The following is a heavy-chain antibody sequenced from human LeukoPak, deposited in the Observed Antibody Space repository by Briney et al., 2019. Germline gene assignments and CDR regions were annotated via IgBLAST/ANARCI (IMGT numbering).Heavy chain of an antibody. CDR1: GFTFSSYA. CDR3: AADASGSFDY. Sequence: PGRSLRLFCAASGFTFSSYAMHWVRQAPGKGLEWVAGISYDGSNKYYADSVKGRFTISRDNSKNTLYLQMNSLRAEDTAVCYCAADASGSFDYWGQGTLVTVSS. V-gene: IGHV3-30*03. D-gene: IGHD3-10*01. J-gene: IGHJ4*02. CDR2: ISYDGSNK.